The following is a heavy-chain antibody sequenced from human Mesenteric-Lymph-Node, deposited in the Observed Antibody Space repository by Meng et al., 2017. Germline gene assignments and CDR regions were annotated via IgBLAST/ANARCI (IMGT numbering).Heavy chain of an antibody. V-gene: IGHV4-30-4*01. Sequence: QVTMKESGPGLVKPSQTLSLHCTVSGDSISSVEYFWSWIRQPPGKGLEWIGYMDYRGSTFYNPSLKSRVTISVDTSKNQFSLKLSSVTAADTAVYFCARGELLWDYWGQGTLVTVSS. J-gene: IGHJ4*02. CDR1: GDSISSVEYF. D-gene: IGHD2-2*01. CDR2: MDYRGST. CDR3: ARGELLWDY.